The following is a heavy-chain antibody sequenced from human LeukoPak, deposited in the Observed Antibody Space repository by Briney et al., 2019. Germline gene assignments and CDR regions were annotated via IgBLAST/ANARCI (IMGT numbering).Heavy chain of an antibody. Sequence: SGTLSLTCTVSGGSISSYYWSWIRQPAGKGLEWIGRIYTSGSTNYNPSLKSRVTMSVDTSKNQFSLKLSSVTAADTAVYYCARDVTSYYYGSGRFRFDPWGQGTLVTVSS. V-gene: IGHV4-4*07. D-gene: IGHD3-10*01. CDR2: IYTSGST. J-gene: IGHJ5*02. CDR3: ARDVTSYYYGSGRFRFDP. CDR1: GGSISSYY.